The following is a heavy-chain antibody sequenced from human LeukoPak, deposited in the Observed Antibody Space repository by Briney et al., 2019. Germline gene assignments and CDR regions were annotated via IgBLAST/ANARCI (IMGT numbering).Heavy chain of an antibody. J-gene: IGHJ4*02. CDR3: AKDYGSSSVWIFDY. Sequence: GGSLRLSCAVSGFSFSSYAMSWVRQAPGKGLEWVSAISGSGGSTQYADSVKGRFTMSRDNSENTLYLQMSSLRAEDTAVYYCAKDYGSSSVWIFDYWGQGTLVTVSS. CDR1: GFSFSSYA. D-gene: IGHD6-19*01. V-gene: IGHV3-23*01. CDR2: ISGSGGST.